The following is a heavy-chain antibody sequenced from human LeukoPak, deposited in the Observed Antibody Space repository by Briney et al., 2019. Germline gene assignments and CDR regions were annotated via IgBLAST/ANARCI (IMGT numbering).Heavy chain of an antibody. V-gene: IGHV3-30-3*01. Sequence: PGRSLRLSCAASGFTFSSYAMHWVRPAPGKGLEWVAVISYDGSNKYYADSVKGRFTISRDNSKNTLYLQMNSLRAEDTAVYYCARDALHYYDSSGYYYHHNWFDPWGQATLVTVSS. D-gene: IGHD3-22*01. CDR3: ARDALHYYDSSGYYYHHNWFDP. CDR2: ISYDGSNK. J-gene: IGHJ5*02. CDR1: GFTFSSYA.